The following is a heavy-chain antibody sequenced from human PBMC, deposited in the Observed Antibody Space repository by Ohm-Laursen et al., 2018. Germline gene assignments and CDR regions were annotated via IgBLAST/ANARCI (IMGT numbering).Heavy chain of an antibody. CDR1: GGSISSYY. J-gene: IGHJ4*02. CDR2: IYYNGNP. CDR3: ARDGYSYGYLFDY. V-gene: IGHV4-59*12. D-gene: IGHD5-18*01. Sequence: SDTLSLTCTVSGGSISSYYWSWIRQPPGKGLEWIGYIYYNGNPRYNPSLESRVTISVDPSKNQFSLKLSSVTAADTAVYYCARDGYSYGYLFDYWGQGTLVTVSS.